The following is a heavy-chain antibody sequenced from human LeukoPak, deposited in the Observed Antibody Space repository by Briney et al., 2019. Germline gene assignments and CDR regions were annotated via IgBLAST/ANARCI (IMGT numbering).Heavy chain of an antibody. V-gene: IGHV3-30*18. D-gene: IGHD3-10*01. CDR1: GLTLSNVW. J-gene: IGHJ4*02. CDR2: ISYDGSNK. CDR3: ANAMVRGGLFDY. Sequence: PGGSLRLSCAVSGLTLSNVWMNWVRQAPGKGLEWVAVISYDGSNKYYADSVKGRFTISRDNSNNTLYLQMNSLRAEDTAVYYCANAMVRGGLFDYWGQGTLVTVSS.